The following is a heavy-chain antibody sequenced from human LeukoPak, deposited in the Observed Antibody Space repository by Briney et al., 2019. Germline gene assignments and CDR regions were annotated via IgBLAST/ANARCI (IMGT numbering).Heavy chain of an antibody. CDR2: IYHSGST. V-gene: IGHV4-4*02. Sequence: SETLSLTCVVSGGSISSYNWWSWVRQPPGKGLEWIGEIYHSGSTNYNPSLKSRVTISLDKSKNQFSLKLSPVTAADTAVYYCATTAAAGTRLAWFDPWGQGTLVTVSS. CDR3: ATTAAAGTRLAWFDP. CDR1: GGSISSYNW. D-gene: IGHD6-13*01. J-gene: IGHJ5*02.